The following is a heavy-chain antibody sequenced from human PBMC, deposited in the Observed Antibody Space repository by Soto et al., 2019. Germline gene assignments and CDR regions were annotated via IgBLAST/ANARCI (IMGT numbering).Heavy chain of an antibody. V-gene: IGHV1-2*02. CDR3: ARENWHFDY. CDR1: GYTFSDYR. J-gene: IGHJ4*02. Sequence: QVQLVQSGAEVKKPGASVKVSCKTSGYTFSDYRMHWVRQAPGQGLEWMGWVSPISGDTNYAQEFQGRVTMTSDPSNKTVYMELNSLTSDDTSMFYCARENWHFDYWGQGTLITVSS. CDR2: VSPISGDT.